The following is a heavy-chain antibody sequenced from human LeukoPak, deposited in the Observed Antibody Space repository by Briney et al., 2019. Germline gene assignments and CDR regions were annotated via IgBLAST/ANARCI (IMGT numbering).Heavy chain of an antibody. V-gene: IGHV3-7*04. CDR1: GFTFSSYS. Sequence: GGSLRLSCAASGFTFSSYSMSWVRQAPGKGLEWVANINQDGGEKYYVDSVKGRFTISRGNAKNSLYLEMNSLRAEDTAVYYCVRGAGSGSFWGQGTLVTVSS. CDR2: INQDGGEK. J-gene: IGHJ4*02. CDR3: VRGAGSGSF. D-gene: IGHD3-10*01.